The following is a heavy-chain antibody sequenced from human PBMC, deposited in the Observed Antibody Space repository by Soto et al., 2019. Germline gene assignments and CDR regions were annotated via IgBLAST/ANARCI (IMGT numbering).Heavy chain of an antibody. Sequence: SETLSLTCTVSGGSISSYYWSWIRQPPGKGLEWIGYIYYSGSTNYNPSLKSRVTISVDTSKNQFSLKLSSVTAADTAVYYCASTSMVRGVTPPTFDYWGQGTLVTVSS. CDR3: ASTSMVRGVTPPTFDY. J-gene: IGHJ4*02. D-gene: IGHD3-10*01. V-gene: IGHV4-59*01. CDR2: IYYSGST. CDR1: GGSISSYY.